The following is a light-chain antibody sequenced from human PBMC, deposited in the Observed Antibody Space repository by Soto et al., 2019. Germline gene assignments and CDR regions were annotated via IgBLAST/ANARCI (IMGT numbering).Light chain of an antibody. CDR3: ISYTSSSTLYV. V-gene: IGLV2-14*01. CDR1: SSDVGGYNY. Sequence: QSALTQPASVSGSPGQAITISCTGTSSDVGGYNYVSWYQQHPGKAPKLMIYDVSNRPSGVSNRFSGSKSGNTASLTISGLQAEDEADYYCISYTSSSTLYVVGTGTKLTV. J-gene: IGLJ1*01. CDR2: DVS.